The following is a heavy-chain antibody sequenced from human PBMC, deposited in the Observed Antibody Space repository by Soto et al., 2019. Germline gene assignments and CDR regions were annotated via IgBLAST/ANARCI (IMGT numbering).Heavy chain of an antibody. Sequence: QVQLVQSGAEVKKPGSSMKVSCKASGCTFSSYAISWVRQAPGQGLEWMGGIIPIFGTANYAQKFQGRVTITADESTSTAYMELSSLRSEDTAVYYCARGSAGLPYYYYGMDVWGQGTTVTVSS. D-gene: IGHD6-25*01. CDR3: ARGSAGLPYYYYGMDV. CDR2: IIPIFGTA. CDR1: GCTFSSYA. V-gene: IGHV1-69*01. J-gene: IGHJ6*02.